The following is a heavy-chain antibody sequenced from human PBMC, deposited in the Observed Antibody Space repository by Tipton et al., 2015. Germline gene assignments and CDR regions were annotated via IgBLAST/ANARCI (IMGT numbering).Heavy chain of an antibody. D-gene: IGHD3-16*01. J-gene: IGHJ4*02. CDR2: ISYSGTT. CDR3: ARIRGRYVMDY. Sequence: LRLSCSVSSDSISKYYWSWIRQSPGKGLEWIGYISYSGTTNYNPSLKSRVTISVDTSKNQFFLNLSSVTAADTAVYYCARIRGRYVMDYWGQGTLVTVSS. V-gene: IGHV4-59*12. CDR1: SDSISKYY.